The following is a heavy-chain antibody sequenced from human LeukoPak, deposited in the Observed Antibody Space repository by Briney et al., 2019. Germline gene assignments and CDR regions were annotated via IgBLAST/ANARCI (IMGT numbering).Heavy chain of an antibody. CDR3: ARDPVINYYYYYMDV. J-gene: IGHJ6*03. D-gene: IGHD2-21*01. CDR1: GFTFSSHW. Sequence: GGSLRLSCAASGFTFSSHWMTWIRQAPGKGLEWVASIKKDVGEKFYVDSVKGRFTISRDNAKNSLYLHMNSLRVEDTAVYYCARDPVINYYYYYMDVWGKGTTVTVSS. V-gene: IGHV3-7*01. CDR2: IKKDVGEK.